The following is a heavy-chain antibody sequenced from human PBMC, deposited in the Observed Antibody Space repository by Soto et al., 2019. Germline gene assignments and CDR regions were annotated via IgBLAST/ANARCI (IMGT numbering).Heavy chain of an antibody. CDR2: ISSSSSTI. V-gene: IGHV3-48*01. CDR3: ARVHLGYCSGGSCPKNPHYYYYYMDV. Sequence: PGVSLRLSCAASGFTFSSYSMNWVRQAPGKGLEWVSYISSSSSTIYYADSVKGRFTISRDNAKNSLYLQMNSLRAEDTAVYYCARVHLGYCSGGSCPKNPHYYYYYMDVWGKGTTVTVSS. CDR1: GFTFSSYS. J-gene: IGHJ6*03. D-gene: IGHD2-15*01.